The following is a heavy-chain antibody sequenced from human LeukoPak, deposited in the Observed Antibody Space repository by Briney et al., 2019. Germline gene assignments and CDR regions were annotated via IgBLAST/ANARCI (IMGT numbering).Heavy chain of an antibody. D-gene: IGHD6-19*01. Sequence: ASVTVSCKASGYTFTGYYIHWVRQAPGQGLEWMGWINPNSGVTNYAQKFQGRVTITADESTSTAYMELSSLRSEDTAVYYCARGIRQWVVRSPTTTWGDYHYYNDVWGKGTTVTVSS. V-gene: IGHV1-2*02. CDR1: GYTFTGYY. CDR3: ARGIRQWVVRSPTTTWGDYHYYNDV. CDR2: INPNSGVT. J-gene: IGHJ6*03.